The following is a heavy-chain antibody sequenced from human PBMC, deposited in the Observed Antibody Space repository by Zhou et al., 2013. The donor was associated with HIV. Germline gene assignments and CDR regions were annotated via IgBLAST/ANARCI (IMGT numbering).Heavy chain of an antibody. Sequence: QVQLVQSGAEVKKPGASVKVSCKASGYIFTSYYIHWVRQAPGQGLEWMGIINPSDGSTSYAQKFQGRVTMTRDTSTNTVYMELSSLRSEDTAVYYCARGGLILQLLGAFDIWGQGTMVTVSS. V-gene: IGHV1-46*03. J-gene: IGHJ3*02. CDR3: ARGGLILQLLGAFDI. CDR2: INPSDGST. CDR1: GYIFTSYY. D-gene: IGHD5-18*01.